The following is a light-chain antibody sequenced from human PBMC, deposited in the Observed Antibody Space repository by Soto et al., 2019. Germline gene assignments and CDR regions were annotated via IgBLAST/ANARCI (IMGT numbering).Light chain of an antibody. J-gene: IGKJ5*01. CDR1: QSVSSN. V-gene: IGKV3-15*01. CDR3: QQYNHWIT. Sequence: EILMTRSPATLSVSPGERATLAGRASQSVSSNLAWYQRKPGQAPRLLIYGASTRATGIPAKFSGSESGTEFPLTISRLQSEDFAVYYCQQYNHWITFGQGTRLAIK. CDR2: GAS.